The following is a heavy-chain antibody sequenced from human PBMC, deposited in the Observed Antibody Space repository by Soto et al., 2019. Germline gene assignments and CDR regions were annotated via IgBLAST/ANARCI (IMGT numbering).Heavy chain of an antibody. CDR2: IKQDGSEK. CDR1: GFTFSSYW. D-gene: IGHD3-16*02. V-gene: IGHV3-7*01. CDR3: ARKGRKITFGGVIVIFAFDI. J-gene: IGHJ3*02. Sequence: GGSLRLSCAASGFTFSSYWMSWVRQAPGKGLEWVANIKQDGSEKYYVDSVKGRFTISRDNAKNSLYLQMNSLRAEDTAVYYCARKGRKITFGGVIVIFAFDIWGQGTMVTVSS.